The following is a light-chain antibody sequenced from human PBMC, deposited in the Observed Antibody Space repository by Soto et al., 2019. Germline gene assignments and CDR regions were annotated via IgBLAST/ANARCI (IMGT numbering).Light chain of an antibody. J-gene: IGKJ1*01. CDR2: GAS. V-gene: IGKV3-20*01. CDR3: QQFGSSSWT. Sequence: EIVLTQSPGTLSLSPGERATLSCRASQSVSSSYLAWYQQKPGQAPRLLIYGASSRATGIPDRFTGSGSGPDFTLNISRLEPEDFAVYYCQQFGSSSWTFGQGTKVEIK. CDR1: QSVSSSY.